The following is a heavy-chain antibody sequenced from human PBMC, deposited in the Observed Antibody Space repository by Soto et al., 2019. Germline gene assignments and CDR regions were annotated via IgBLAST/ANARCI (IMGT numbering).Heavy chain of an antibody. CDR2: IKSKTDGGTT. CDR1: GFTFSNAW. Sequence: GGSLRLSCAASGFTFSNAWMNWVRQAPGKGLEWVGRIKSKTDGGTTNYAPPVKGRFTISRDDSRKTLYLQMDSLNTEDTALYYCTTGQWQLARDDCFDPWGQRTLVTVSS. D-gene: IGHD1-1*01. V-gene: IGHV3-15*01. J-gene: IGHJ5*02. CDR3: TTGQWQLARDDCFDP.